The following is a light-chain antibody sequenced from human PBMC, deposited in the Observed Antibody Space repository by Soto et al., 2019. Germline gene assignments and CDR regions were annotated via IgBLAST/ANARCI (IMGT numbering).Light chain of an antibody. V-gene: IGKV1D-16*01. CDR1: QDIKDW. Sequence: DVQMTQSPSSLSASVGDRVTITCRASQDIKDWLAWYQQKPAKAPKSLISAASNLQPGVPSRFSGSGSGTEFTLTITSLQPEDSATYYCQQYNIYPLTFGEGPRWRSN. CDR3: QQYNIYPLT. J-gene: IGKJ4*01. CDR2: AAS.